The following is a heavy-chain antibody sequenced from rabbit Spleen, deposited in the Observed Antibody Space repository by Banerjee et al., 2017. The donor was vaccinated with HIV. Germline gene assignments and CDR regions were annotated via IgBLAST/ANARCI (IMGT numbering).Heavy chain of an antibody. D-gene: IGHD1-1*01. Sequence: QEQLVESGGGLVQPEGSLTLTCTASGFSFSTGYYMCWVRQAPGKGQEWIGCINTEGSSTWYASWAKGRFTISKTSSTTVTLQMTSLTAADTATYFCARDSSSSFSSYGMDLWGQGTLVTVS. CDR1: GFSFSTGYY. V-gene: IGHV1S45*01. CDR2: INTEGSST. J-gene: IGHJ6*01. CDR3: ARDSSSSFSSYGMDL.